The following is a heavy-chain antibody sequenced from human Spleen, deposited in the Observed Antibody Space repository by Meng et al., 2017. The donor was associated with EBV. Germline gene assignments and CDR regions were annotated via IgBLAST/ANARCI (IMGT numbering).Heavy chain of an antibody. CDR1: GFTFTNYW. D-gene: IGHD3-9*01. CDR2: IDSDGSST. J-gene: IGHJ4*02. V-gene: IGHV3-74*01. CDR3: ARDLNYDTLTGYQYYFDY. Sequence: EVQLVESGGGLVQPGGSLRLSCAASGFTFTNYWMHWVRQAPGKGLVWVSRIDSDGSSTTYADFVKGRFTISRDNARNTLYLQMNSLRAEDTAVYYCARDLNYDTLTGYQYYFDYWGQGTLVTVSS.